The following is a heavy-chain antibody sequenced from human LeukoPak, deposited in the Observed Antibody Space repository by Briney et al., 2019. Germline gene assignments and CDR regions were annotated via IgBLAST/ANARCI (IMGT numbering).Heavy chain of an antibody. J-gene: IGHJ4*02. Sequence: GGSLRLSCAASAFTFSAYYMSWIRQVPGKGLEWVSHISSSSGNTNYADSVKGRFASSRDNGKNSLYLQMNSLRAEDTAVYYCARFLELGTGYSAPLDYWGQGTLVTVSS. V-gene: IGHV3-11*03. D-gene: IGHD5-12*01. CDR3: ARFLELGTGYSAPLDY. CDR1: AFTFSAYY. CDR2: ISSSSGNT.